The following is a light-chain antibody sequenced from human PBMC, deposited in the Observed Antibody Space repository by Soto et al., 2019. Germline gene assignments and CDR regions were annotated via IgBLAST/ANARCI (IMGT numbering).Light chain of an antibody. CDR1: QSVSSN. CDR2: GAS. V-gene: IGKV3D-15*01. CDR3: QQYNSWPLT. J-gene: IGKJ4*01. Sequence: EIVMTQSPATLSVSPGDTATLSCRASQSVSSNLAWYQQKPGQAPRLLIYGASSRATGTPARFNGSGSGTEFTLTISSLQSEDFAVYYCQQYNSWPLTFGGGTKLEIK.